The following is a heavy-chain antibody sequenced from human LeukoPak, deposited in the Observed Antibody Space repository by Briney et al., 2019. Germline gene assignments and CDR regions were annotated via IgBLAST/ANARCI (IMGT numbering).Heavy chain of an antibody. CDR2: IYPGDSDT. J-gene: IGHJ3*02. Sequence: GESLKISCKGSGYNFTGYWINWVRQMPGKGLEWMGIIYPGDSDTRYSPSLQGQVTISADKSISTAYLQWSSLKASDTAMYYCARGRATVTRRGAFDIWGQGTMVTVSS. CDR1: GYNFTGYW. CDR3: ARGRATVTRRGAFDI. D-gene: IGHD4-17*01. V-gene: IGHV5-51*01.